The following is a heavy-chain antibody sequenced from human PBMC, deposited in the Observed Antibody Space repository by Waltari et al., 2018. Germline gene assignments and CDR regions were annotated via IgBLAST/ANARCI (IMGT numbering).Heavy chain of an antibody. Sequence: QVQLQQWGAGLLKPSETLSLTCAVYGGSFSGYYWSWTRQPPGKGLEWIGEINHSGSTNYNPSLKSRVTISVDTSKNQFSLKLSSVTAADTAVYYCASGEEGSNWFDPWGQGTLVTVSS. CDR2: INHSGST. CDR1: GGSFSGYY. V-gene: IGHV4-34*01. CDR3: ASGEEGSNWFDP. J-gene: IGHJ5*02.